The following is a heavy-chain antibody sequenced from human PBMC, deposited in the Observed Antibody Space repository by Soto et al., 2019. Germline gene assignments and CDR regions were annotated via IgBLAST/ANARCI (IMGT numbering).Heavy chain of an antibody. Sequence: ASVKVSCKASGYTFTSYYMHWVRQAPGQGLEWMGIINPSGGSTSYAQKFQGRVTMTRDTSTSAVYMELSSLRSEDTAVYYCALVVPAAHDAFDIWGQGTMVTVSS. D-gene: IGHD2-2*01. CDR3: ALVVPAAHDAFDI. CDR1: GYTFTSYY. V-gene: IGHV1-46*01. CDR2: INPSGGST. J-gene: IGHJ3*02.